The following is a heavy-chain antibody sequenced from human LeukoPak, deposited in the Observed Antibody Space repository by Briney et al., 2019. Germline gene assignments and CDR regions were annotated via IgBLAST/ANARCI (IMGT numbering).Heavy chain of an antibody. J-gene: IGHJ4*02. D-gene: IGHD3-22*01. V-gene: IGHV3-23*01. CDR3: AKRGVVIRVILVGFHKEAYYFDS. Sequence: GGSLRLSCAASGFTLSSYSMTWVRQAPGKGLEWVAGISSSGGATYYADSVKGRFTISRDNPKNTLYLQMNSLRAEDTAVYFCAKRGVVIRVILVGFHKEAYYFDSWGQGALVTVSS. CDR1: GFTLSSYS. CDR2: ISSSGGAT.